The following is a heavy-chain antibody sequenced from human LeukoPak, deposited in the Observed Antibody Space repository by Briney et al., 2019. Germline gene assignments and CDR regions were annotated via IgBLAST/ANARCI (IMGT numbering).Heavy chain of an antibody. Sequence: PSETLSLTCTVSGGSISSGDYYWSWIRQPPGKGLEWIGYICYSGSTYYNPSLKSRVTISVDTSKNQFSLKLSSVTAADTAVYYCARKFWFGESLDYWGQGTLVTVSS. CDR2: ICYSGST. D-gene: IGHD3-10*01. V-gene: IGHV4-30-4*01. J-gene: IGHJ4*02. CDR3: ARKFWFGESLDY. CDR1: GGSISSGDYY.